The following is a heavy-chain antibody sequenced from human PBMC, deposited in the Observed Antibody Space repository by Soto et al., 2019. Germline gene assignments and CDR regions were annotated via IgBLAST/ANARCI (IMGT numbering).Heavy chain of an antibody. CDR2: IDGRGDST. Sequence: EVQLLESGGGLVQPGGSLRLSCAASGFSFSNYAMSWVRQAPGKGLEWVSTIDGRGDSTYYADSVKGRFSISRDNSKNTLYLQMNSLRAGDTALYYCAKYMDIGAGRQFDPWGQGTLVTVSS. CDR3: AKYMDIGAGRQFDP. V-gene: IGHV3-23*01. CDR1: GFSFSNYA. J-gene: IGHJ5*02. D-gene: IGHD5-12*01.